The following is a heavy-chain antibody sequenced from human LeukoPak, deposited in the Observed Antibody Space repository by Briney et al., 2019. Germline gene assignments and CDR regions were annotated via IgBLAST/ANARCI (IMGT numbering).Heavy chain of an antibody. V-gene: IGHV3-21*01. D-gene: IGHD4-17*01. J-gene: IGHJ4*02. Sequence: GGSLRLSCAASGFTFSSYSMNWVRQAPGKGLEWVSAISSSSSYIYYADSVKGRFTISRDNAKNSLYLQMNSLRAEDTAVYYCARASDGDLNFDYWGQGTLVTVSS. CDR2: ISSSSSYI. CDR1: GFTFSSYS. CDR3: ARASDGDLNFDY.